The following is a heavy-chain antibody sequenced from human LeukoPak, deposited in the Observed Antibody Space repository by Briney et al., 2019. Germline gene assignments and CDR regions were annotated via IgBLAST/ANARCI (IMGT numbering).Heavy chain of an antibody. CDR1: GGTFSSHA. CDR3: ARGRTTGEFDC. V-gene: IGHV1-69*05. Sequence: SVKVPCKASGGTFSSHAISWVRQAPGQGLEWMGGINPIFHTPTYAKKFQGRLTITKDESMSTASMDLSSLISDDTAVYYCARGRTTGEFDCWGQGTLVTVSS. J-gene: IGHJ4*02. D-gene: IGHD4-11*01. CDR2: INPIFHTP.